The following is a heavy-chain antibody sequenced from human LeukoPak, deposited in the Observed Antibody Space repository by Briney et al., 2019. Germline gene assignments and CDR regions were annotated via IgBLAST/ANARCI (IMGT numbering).Heavy chain of an antibody. CDR3: ARDLQCGGDCHYDAFDI. J-gene: IGHJ3*02. CDR2: IKEDGSEK. D-gene: IGHD2-21*02. Sequence: GGSLRLSCAASGFTFSSYAMSWVRQAPGKGLEWVANIKEDGSEKYYVDSLKGRFTISRDNAKNSLYLQMNSLRAEDTAVYYCARDLQCGGDCHYDAFDIWGQGTMVTVSS. V-gene: IGHV3-7*01. CDR1: GFTFSSYA.